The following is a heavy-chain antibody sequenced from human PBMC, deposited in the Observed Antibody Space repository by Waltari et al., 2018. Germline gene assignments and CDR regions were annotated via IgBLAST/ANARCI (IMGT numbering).Heavy chain of an antibody. D-gene: IGHD1-1*01. V-gene: IGHV3-11*01. CDR3: VRDDNWGSLDF. CDR1: GFSFSDYY. CDR2: MSISGDAI. J-gene: IGHJ4*02. Sequence: QVQLVESGGDLVKPGGSLRLSCAASGFSFSDYYMTWIRQAPGKGLDCVSYMSISGDAIYYADSVKGRFTISRDNARNSLYLQMNSLRADDTAVYFCVRDDNWGSLDFWGQGVLVTVSS.